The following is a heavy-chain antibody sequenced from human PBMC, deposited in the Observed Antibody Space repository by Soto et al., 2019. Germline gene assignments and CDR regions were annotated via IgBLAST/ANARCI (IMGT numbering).Heavy chain of an antibody. CDR3: ARDLDYYDSSGYYPAYNWFDP. J-gene: IGHJ5*02. CDR2: IIPIFGTA. D-gene: IGHD3-22*01. Sequence: VKVSCKASGGTFSSYAISWVRQAPGQGLEWMGGIIPIFGTANYAQRFQGRVTITADESTSTAYMELSSLRSEDTAVYYCARDLDYYDSSGYYPAYNWFDPWGQGTLVTVSS. V-gene: IGHV1-69*13. CDR1: GGTFSSYA.